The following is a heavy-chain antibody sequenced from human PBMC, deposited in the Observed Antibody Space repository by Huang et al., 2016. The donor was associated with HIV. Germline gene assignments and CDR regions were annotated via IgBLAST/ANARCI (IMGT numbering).Heavy chain of an antibody. CDR1: GGSLSDHY. V-gene: IGHV4-34*02. CDR2: LNHRGRS. CDR3: ARPRMTATSSDSTWSFFDS. J-gene: IGHJ4*02. D-gene: IGHD2-21*02. Sequence: QVQLQQWGAGLLKPSGALSLKCAVYGGSLSDHYWTWSRLSPGKRLEWIGELNHRGRSTYNPSLRSRVTMSVDMSKNQFSLNLTSLTAADTAVYYCARPRMTATSSDSTWSFFDSWGQGTLVIVSS.